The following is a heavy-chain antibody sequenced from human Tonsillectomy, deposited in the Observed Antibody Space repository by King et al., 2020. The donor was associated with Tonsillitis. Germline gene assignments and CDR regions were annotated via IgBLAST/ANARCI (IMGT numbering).Heavy chain of an antibody. CDR2: IIPILGIA. D-gene: IGHD2-2*01. Sequence: QLVQSGAEVKKPGSSVKVSCKASGGTFSSYAISWVRQAPGQGLEWMGRIIPILGIANYAQKFQGRVTITADKSTSTAYMELSSLRSEDTAVYYCARDHCSSTSCYFISRLPHTTNSYYGMDVWGQGTTVTVSS. CDR3: ARDHCSSTSCYFISRLPHTTNSYYGMDV. V-gene: IGHV1-69*09. CDR1: GGTFSSYA. J-gene: IGHJ6*02.